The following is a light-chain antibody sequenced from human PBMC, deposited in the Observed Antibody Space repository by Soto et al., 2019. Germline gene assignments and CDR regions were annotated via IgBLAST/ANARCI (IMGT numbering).Light chain of an antibody. CDR2: GAS. Sequence: EIVLTQSPGTLSLSPGERATLSCRVSQSVSSSYLVWYQQKPGQAPRPLIYGASSRATGIPDRFSGSGSGTDFTLTISRLEPEDFAVYYCQHYGSSPWTFGQGTKVEIK. CDR3: QHYGSSPWT. V-gene: IGKV3-20*01. J-gene: IGKJ1*01. CDR1: QSVSSSY.